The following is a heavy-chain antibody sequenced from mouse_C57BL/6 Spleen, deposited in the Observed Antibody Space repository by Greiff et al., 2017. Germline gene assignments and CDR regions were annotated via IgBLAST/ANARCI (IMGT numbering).Heavy chain of an antibody. CDR2: IYPSDSET. D-gene: IGHD1-1*01. CDR3: ARDFYCYGSRYFDV. CDR1: GYTFTSYW. V-gene: IGHV1-61*01. Sequence: QVQLQQPGAELVRPGSSVKLSCKASGYTFTSYWMDWVKQRPGQGLEWIGNIYPSDSETHYNQKFKDKATLTVYKSSSTAYMQLSSLTSEDSAVYDCARDFYCYGSRYFDVWGTGTTVTVSS. J-gene: IGHJ1*03.